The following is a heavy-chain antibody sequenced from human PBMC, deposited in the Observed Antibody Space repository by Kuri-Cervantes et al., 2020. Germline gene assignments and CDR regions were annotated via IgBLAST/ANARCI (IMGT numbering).Heavy chain of an antibody. J-gene: IGHJ4*02. CDR3: ARVVEAYFDY. CDR1: GGSFSDYY. D-gene: IGHD6-6*01. CDR2: IIHSGST. V-gene: IGHV4-34*12. Sequence: SETLSLTCAVYGGSFSDYYWSWTRQPPGKGLEWIGEIIHSGSTNYNPSLKSRVTISIDTSKNQFSLKVNSVTAADTAVYYCARVVEAYFDYWGQGTLVTVSS.